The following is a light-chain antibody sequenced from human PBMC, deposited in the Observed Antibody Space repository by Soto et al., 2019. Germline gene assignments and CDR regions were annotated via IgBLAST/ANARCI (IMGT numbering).Light chain of an antibody. Sequence: EIVLTQSPGTLSVSPGERVTLSCRASQSVSSNYLAWYQQRPGQAPRLLIFGASYRATGIPDRFSGSGSGTEFTLTISRLEPEDFEVYYCQQYSSSPPEFTFGPGTKVDSK. CDR1: QSVSSNY. CDR3: QQYSSSPPEFT. J-gene: IGKJ3*01. CDR2: GAS. V-gene: IGKV3-20*01.